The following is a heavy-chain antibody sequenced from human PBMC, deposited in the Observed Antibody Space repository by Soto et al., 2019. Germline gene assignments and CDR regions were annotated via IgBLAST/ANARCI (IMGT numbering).Heavy chain of an antibody. V-gene: IGHV4-31*03. CDR2: IYYSGST. CDR1: GGSISSGGYY. D-gene: IGHD3-10*01. Sequence: PSETLSLTCTVSGGSISSGGYYWSWIRQHPGKGLEWIGYIYYSGSTYYNPSLKSRVTISVDTSKNQFSLKLSSVTAADTAVYYCARIRGYYGSGSYYTRYYYYYGMDVWGQGTTVTVSS. CDR3: ARIRGYYGSGSYYTRYYYYYGMDV. J-gene: IGHJ6*02.